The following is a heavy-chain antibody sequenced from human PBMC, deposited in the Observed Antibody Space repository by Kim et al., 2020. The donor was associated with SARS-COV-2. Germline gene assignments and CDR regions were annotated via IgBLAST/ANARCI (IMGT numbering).Heavy chain of an antibody. D-gene: IGHD3-16*01. CDR3: TTMVLGGV. J-gene: IGHJ6*04. V-gene: IGHV3-15*01. CDR2: GGTT. Sequence: GGTTDYAAPVKGRFTISRDDSKNTLYLQMNSLKTEDTAVYYCTTMVLGGVWGKGTTVTVSS.